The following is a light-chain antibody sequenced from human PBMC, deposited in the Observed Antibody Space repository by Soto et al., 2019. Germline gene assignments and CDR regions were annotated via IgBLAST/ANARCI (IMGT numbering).Light chain of an antibody. CDR1: GIDDYDYNF. V-gene: IGLV2-8*01. J-gene: IGLJ2*01. Sequence: QSALTQPPSASGSAGHSVTIPCTGTGIDDYDYNFVSWYQHHPGKVPKLIIFEVNKRPSGVPDRFSGSKSGTTASLTVSGLQADDEADYYCITFAVRPVIFGGGTMVTVL. CDR3: ITFAVRPVI. CDR2: EVN.